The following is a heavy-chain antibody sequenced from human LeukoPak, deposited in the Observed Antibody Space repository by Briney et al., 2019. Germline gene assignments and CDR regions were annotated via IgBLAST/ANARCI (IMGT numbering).Heavy chain of an antibody. CDR2: ISGSGDTT. CDR3: AKESPVFDY. V-gene: IGHV3-23*01. J-gene: IGHJ4*02. CDR1: GFTFSSYA. Sequence: GGSLRLSCVASGFTFSSYAMTWVRQAPGKGLDWVSVISGSGDTTYYADSVKGRFTISRDNSKNTLYLQMNSLRAEDTAAYYCAKESPVFDYWGQGTLVTVSS.